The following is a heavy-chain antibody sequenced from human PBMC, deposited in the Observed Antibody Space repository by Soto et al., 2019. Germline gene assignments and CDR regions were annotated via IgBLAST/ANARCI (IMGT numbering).Heavy chain of an antibody. CDR1: GGSISSSSYY. V-gene: IGHV4-39*02. Sequence: QLQLQESGPGLVKPSETLSLTCTVSGGSISSSSYYWGWIRQPPGKGLEWIGTIYYSGSTYYNPSLKIRVTISVDTSKNHFSLKLSSVTAADTAASYCARPGKGFYYYYYMDVWGKGTTVTVSS. D-gene: IGHD1-26*01. CDR2: IYYSGST. J-gene: IGHJ6*03. CDR3: ARPGKGFYYYYYMDV.